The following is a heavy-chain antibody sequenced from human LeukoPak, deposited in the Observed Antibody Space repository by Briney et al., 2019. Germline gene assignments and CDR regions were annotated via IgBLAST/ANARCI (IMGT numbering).Heavy chain of an antibody. CDR1: GGSISSYY. J-gene: IGHJ3*02. V-gene: IGHV4-59*01. CDR2: IYYSGST. D-gene: IGHD6-13*01. CDR3: ARSWQQLAHDAFDI. Sequence: SETLSLTCTVSGGSISSYYWSWIRHPPGKGLEWIGYIYYSGSTNYHPSLKSRVTISVDTSKNQFSLKLSSVTAADTAVYYCARSWQQLAHDAFDIWGQGTMVTVSS.